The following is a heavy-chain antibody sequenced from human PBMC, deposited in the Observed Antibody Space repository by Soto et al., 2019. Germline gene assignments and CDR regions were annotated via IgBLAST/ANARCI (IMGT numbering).Heavy chain of an antibody. CDR1: GGTFSSYA. CDR3: ARDMTTVTSFYYSGMDV. D-gene: IGHD4-17*01. J-gene: IGHJ6*02. CDR2: ILPIFVTA. Sequence: QVQLVQSGAEVKKPGSSVKVSCKASGGTFSSYAISWVRQAPGQGLEWMGGILPIFVTANYAQKFQGRVTINADESTSTAYMELSSLRSEDTAVYYCARDMTTVTSFYYSGMDVWGQGTTFTVSS. V-gene: IGHV1-69*01.